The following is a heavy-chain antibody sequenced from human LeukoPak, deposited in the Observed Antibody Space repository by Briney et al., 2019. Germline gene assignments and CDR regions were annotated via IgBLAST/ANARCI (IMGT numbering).Heavy chain of an antibody. D-gene: IGHD2-2*01. CDR1: GGSISSGGYS. CDR3: ARHRDCSSTSCYFGWFDP. V-gene: IGHV4-30-2*03. J-gene: IGHJ5*02. Sequence: SETLSLTCAVSGGSISSGGYSWSWIRQPPGKGLEWIGYIYHSGSTYYNPSLKSRVTISVDTSKNQFSLKLSSVTAADTAVYYCARHRDCSSTSCYFGWFDPWGQGTLVTVSS. CDR2: IYHSGST.